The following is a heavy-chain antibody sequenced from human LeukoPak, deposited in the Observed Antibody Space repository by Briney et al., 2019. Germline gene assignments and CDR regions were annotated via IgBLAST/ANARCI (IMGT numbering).Heavy chain of an antibody. J-gene: IGHJ5*02. Sequence: SETLSLTCTVSGGSISSYYWSWIRQPPGKGLEWIGYTYYSGSTNYNPSLKSRVTISVDTSKNQFSLKLSSVTAADTAVYYCARDEVEYCSGGSCYGWFDPWGQGTLVTVSS. CDR2: TYYSGST. V-gene: IGHV4-59*01. D-gene: IGHD2-15*01. CDR3: ARDEVEYCSGGSCYGWFDP. CDR1: GGSISSYY.